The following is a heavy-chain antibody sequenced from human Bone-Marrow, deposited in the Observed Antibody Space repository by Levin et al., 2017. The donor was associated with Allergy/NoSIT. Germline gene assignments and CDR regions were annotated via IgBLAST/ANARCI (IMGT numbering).Heavy chain of an antibody. V-gene: IGHV3-30*18. J-gene: IGHJ4*02. Sequence: PGGSLRLSCAASGVTFRNFGMHWVRQAPGKGLEWVAVISDDGKDKHYGNSVRGRSTISRDNSKNTLYLQIDSLTRDDTAVYYCAKGCSRGGSCYYFDSWGQGTLVTVSS. CDR2: ISDDGKDK. CDR1: GVTFRNFG. D-gene: IGHD2-15*01. CDR3: AKGCSRGGSCYYFDS.